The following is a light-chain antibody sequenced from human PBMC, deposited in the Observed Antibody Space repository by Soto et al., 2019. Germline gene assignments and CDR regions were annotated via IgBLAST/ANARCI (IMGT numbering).Light chain of an antibody. J-gene: IGLJ3*02. Sequence: QSALTQPASVSGSPGQSITGSCTGTASDIGSYDYVSWYQHHPGKAPKLLIYEVTNRPSGVSNRFSGSKSDYTASLTISGLQAEDEGHYYCASYTGSTTRWVFGGGTKVTVL. CDR2: EVT. CDR1: ASDIGSYDY. CDR3: ASYTGSTTRWV. V-gene: IGLV2-14*01.